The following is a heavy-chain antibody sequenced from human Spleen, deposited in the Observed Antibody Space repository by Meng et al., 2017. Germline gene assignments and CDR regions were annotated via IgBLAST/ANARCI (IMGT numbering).Heavy chain of an antibody. V-gene: IGHV1-69*13. CDR1: GGTFSSYA. J-gene: IGHJ5*02. CDR3: AKDIRSGFYYGPSS. CDR2: IIPIFGTA. D-gene: IGHD3-22*01. Sequence: SVKVSCKASGGTFSSYAISWVRQAPGQGLEWMGGIIPIFGTANYAQKFQGRVTITADESTSTAYMELSSLRSDDTAMYYCAKDIRSGFYYGPSSWGQGTLVTVSS.